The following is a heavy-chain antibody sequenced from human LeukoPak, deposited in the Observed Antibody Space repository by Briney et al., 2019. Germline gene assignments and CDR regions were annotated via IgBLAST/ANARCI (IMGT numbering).Heavy chain of an antibody. CDR3: ARDYIPPGYCSGGSCSPYFDY. CDR1: GFTFNDHY. CDR2: TRNRANSYTT. V-gene: IGHV3-72*01. J-gene: IGHJ4*02. D-gene: IGHD2-15*01. Sequence: PGGSLRLSCATSGFTFNDHYLGWVRQAPGKGLEWVGRTRNRANSYTTEYAASVKGRFTISRDNAKNSLYLQMNSLRAEDTAVYYCARDYIPPGYCSGGSCSPYFDYWGQGTLVTVSS.